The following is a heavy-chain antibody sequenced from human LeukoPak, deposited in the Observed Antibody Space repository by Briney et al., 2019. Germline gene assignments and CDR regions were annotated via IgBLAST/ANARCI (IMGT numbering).Heavy chain of an antibody. Sequence: SGTLSLTCAVSGGSISSSNWWSWVRQPPGKGLEWIGEIYHSGSTNYNPSLKSRVTISVDTSKNQFSLKLSSVTAADTAVYYCARGRISIAVAGYRRNNWFDPWGQGTLVTVSS. CDR3: ARGRISIAVAGYRRNNWFDP. CDR2: IYHSGST. V-gene: IGHV4-4*02. CDR1: GGSISSSNW. D-gene: IGHD6-19*01. J-gene: IGHJ5*02.